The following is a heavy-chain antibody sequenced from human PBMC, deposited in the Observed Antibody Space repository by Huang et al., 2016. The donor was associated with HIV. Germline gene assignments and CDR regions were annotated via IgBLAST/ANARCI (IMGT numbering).Heavy chain of an antibody. D-gene: IGHD3-10*01. CDR1: GGSLSGYY. CDR3: ARDATKNPRGWFDP. J-gene: IGHJ5*02. CDR2: INHLGST. Sequence: QVHLQQWGAGLLKSAETLSLTCAVYGGSLSGYYWSWLRQTPGKGLGWIGEINHLGSTNYNPALKSRVSISMDGSKKQFSLKLRSISDADTAVYFCARDATKNPRGWFDPWGQGTLVTVSS. V-gene: IGHV4-34*02.